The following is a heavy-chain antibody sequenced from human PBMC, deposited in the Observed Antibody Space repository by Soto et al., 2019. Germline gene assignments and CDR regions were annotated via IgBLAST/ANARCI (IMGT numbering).Heavy chain of an antibody. J-gene: IGHJ6*02. CDR1: GFTFSSYV. Sequence: GGSLRLSCAASGFTFSSYVMHWVRQAPGKGLEWVAVISYDGSNKYYADSVKGRFTISRDNSKNTLYLQMNSLRAEDTAVYYCAKGDYYDSSGSMDVWGQGTTVTVS. D-gene: IGHD3-22*01. V-gene: IGHV3-30*18. CDR2: ISYDGSNK. CDR3: AKGDYYDSSGSMDV.